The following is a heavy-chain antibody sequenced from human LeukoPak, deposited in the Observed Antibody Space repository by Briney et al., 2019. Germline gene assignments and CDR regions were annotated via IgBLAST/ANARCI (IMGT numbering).Heavy chain of an antibody. CDR1: GFTFSSYV. V-gene: IGHV3-23*01. D-gene: IGHD5-24*01. CDR3: AKGLGSNWRCFDS. CDR2: ISGSSGIT. Sequence: GGSLRLSCAASGFTFSSYVMSWVRQAPGKGLEWVSAISGSSGITYHADSVKGRFTISRDNSKNTLYLQLISLRADDTAVYYCAKGLGSNWRCFDSWGQGTLVTVSS. J-gene: IGHJ4*02.